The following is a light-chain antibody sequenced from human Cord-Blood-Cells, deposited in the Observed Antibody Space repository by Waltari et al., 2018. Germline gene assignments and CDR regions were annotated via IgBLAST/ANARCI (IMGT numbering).Light chain of an antibody. J-gene: IGLJ3*02. V-gene: IGLV2-14*01. CDR1: SSDVGGYNY. Sequence: QSALTQPASVSGSPGQSITISCTGTSSDVGGYNYVSWYKQHPGKAPKLMIYDVSNRPSGISNRFSGPKSGKTASLTISGLQADDEADYYCGSYTSSSTWVFGGGTKLTVL. CDR3: GSYTSSSTWV. CDR2: DVS.